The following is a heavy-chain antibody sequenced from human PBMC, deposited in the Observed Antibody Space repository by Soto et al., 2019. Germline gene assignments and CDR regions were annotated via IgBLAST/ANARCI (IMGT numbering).Heavy chain of an antibody. D-gene: IGHD6-13*01. Sequence: EVQLLESGGGLVQPGGSLRLSCAASGFTFSSYAMSWVRQAPGKGLEWVSAISGSGGSTYYADSVQGRCTISRDNSMITLYLQMNSLRAEDTAVYYCALGSSSSRRYYYYGMDVWGQGTTVTVSS. CDR3: ALGSSSSRRYYYYGMDV. CDR2: ISGSGGST. CDR1: GFTFSSYA. J-gene: IGHJ6*02. V-gene: IGHV3-23*01.